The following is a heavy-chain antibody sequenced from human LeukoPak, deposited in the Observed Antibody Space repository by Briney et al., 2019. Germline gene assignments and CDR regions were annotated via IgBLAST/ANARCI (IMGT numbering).Heavy chain of an antibody. CDR2: IYSTGST. J-gene: IGHJ4*01. V-gene: IGHV4-4*09. CDR1: GGSISSYY. CDR3: ARHKDRDRDYFDY. Sequence: SETLSLTCTVSGGSISSYYWTWIRKPPGKGLEWIGYIYSTGSTTYNPSLKSRLTLSADTSKNQFSLKLSSVTAADTAVYYCARHKDRDRDYFDYWGHGTLVTVSS.